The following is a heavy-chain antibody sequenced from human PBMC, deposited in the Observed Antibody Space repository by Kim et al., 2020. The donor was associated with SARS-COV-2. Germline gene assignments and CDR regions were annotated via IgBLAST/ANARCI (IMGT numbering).Heavy chain of an antibody. CDR2: IWYDGSNE. Sequence: GGSLRLSCAAPGFSISTYAMHWVRQAPGKGLEWVAIIWYDGSNENYADSVNGRFTIFRDNSKNTLYLQMNSLRAEDTAVYYCARNPYGSDGMDVWGQGTTVTVSS. CDR3: ARNPYGSDGMDV. D-gene: IGHD3-10*01. V-gene: IGHV3-33*01. J-gene: IGHJ6*02. CDR1: GFSISTYA.